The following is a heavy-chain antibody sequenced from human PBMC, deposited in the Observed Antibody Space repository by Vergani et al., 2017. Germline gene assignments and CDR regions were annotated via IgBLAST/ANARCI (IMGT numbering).Heavy chain of an antibody. J-gene: IGHJ4*02. D-gene: IGHD3-3*01. CDR2: ISGSGGST. V-gene: IGHV3-23*04. CDR1: RSTFKTYG. Sequence: GQLVESGGGIVQPGRSLTLSCVASRSTFKTYGMHWVRQAPGKGLEWVSAISGSGGSTYYADSVKGRFTISRDNSKNTLYLQMNSLRAEDTAVYYCAKDRGYDFWSGYYAPGFDYWGQGTLVTVSS. CDR3: AKDRGYDFWSGYYAPGFDY.